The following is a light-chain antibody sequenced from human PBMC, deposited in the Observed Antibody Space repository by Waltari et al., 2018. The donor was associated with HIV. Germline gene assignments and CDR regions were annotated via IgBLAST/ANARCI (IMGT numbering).Light chain of an antibody. J-gene: IGLJ2*01. Sequence: SFDLTQPSSVSVSPGQTARIPCSGTVVAKTFVRWFQQKPGRPPTLVIYKDTERPSEIPERFSGSSSGTTATLTITGAQVEDEADYYCYCAADKNVLGGGTKLTVL. V-gene: IGLV3-27*01. CDR1: VVAKTF. CDR2: KDT. CDR3: YCAADKNV.